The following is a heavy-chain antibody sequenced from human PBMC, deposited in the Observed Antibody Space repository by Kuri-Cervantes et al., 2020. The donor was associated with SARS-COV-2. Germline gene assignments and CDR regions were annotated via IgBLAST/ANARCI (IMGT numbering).Heavy chain of an antibody. CDR3: ASEGSETGIAAIPSAAYFQH. D-gene: IGHD6-25*01. V-gene: IGHV1-69*05. Sequence: GGSLRLSCKASGGTFSSYAISWVRQAPGQGLEWMGGIIPIFGTANYAQKFQGRVTITTDESTSTAYMELSSLRSEDTAVYYCASEGSETGIAAIPSAAYFQHWGQGTLVTVSS. CDR2: IIPIFGTA. CDR1: GGTFSSYA. J-gene: IGHJ1*01.